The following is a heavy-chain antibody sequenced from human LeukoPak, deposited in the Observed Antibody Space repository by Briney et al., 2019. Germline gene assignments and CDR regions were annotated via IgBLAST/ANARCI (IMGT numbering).Heavy chain of an antibody. CDR1: GFTFSSYG. CDR2: ISGSGGST. CDR3: AKQEDIWFGELLPVDY. J-gene: IGHJ4*02. D-gene: IGHD3-10*01. Sequence: GGTLRLSCAASGFTFSSYGMSWVRQAPGQGLEWVSAISGSGGSTYYADSVKGRFTISRDNSKNTLYLQMNSLRAEDTAVYYCAKQEDIWFGELLPVDYWGQGTLVTVSS. V-gene: IGHV3-23*01.